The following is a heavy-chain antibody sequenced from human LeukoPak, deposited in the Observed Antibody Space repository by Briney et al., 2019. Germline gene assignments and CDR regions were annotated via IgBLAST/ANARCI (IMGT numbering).Heavy chain of an antibody. CDR2: ISSSSSTI. CDR1: GFTFSSYS. V-gene: IGHV3-48*01. J-gene: IGHJ4*02. Sequence: GGSLRLSCAASGFTFSSYSMNWVRQAPGKGLEWVSYISSSSSTIYYADSVKGRFTISRDNAKNSLYLQMNSLRAEDTAVYYCATGAPRDGYNFVRAFDYWGQGTLVTVSS. CDR3: ATGAPRDGYNFVRAFDY. D-gene: IGHD5-24*01.